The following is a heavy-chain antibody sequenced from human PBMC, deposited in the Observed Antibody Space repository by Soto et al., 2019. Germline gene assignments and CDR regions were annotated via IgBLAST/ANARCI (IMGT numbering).Heavy chain of an antibody. CDR3: ARAAADCSSTSCYDYYYYMDV. Sequence: PSETLSLTCTVSGGSISSGVYYWSWIRQHPGKGLEWIGYIYYSGSTYYNPSLKSRVTISVDTSKNQFSLKLSSVTAADTAVYYCARAAADCSSTSCYDYYYYMDVWGKGTTVTVSS. V-gene: IGHV4-31*03. D-gene: IGHD2-2*01. J-gene: IGHJ6*03. CDR2: IYYSGST. CDR1: GGSISSGVYY.